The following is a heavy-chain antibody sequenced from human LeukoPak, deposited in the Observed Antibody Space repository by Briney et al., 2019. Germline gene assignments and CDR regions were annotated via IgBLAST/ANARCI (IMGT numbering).Heavy chain of an antibody. J-gene: IGHJ4*02. CDR2: IIPILGIA. D-gene: IGHD5-12*01. CDR3: ARFQAGGDGYDQDY. V-gene: IGHV1-69*04. CDR1: GGTFSSYA. Sequence: GASVKVSCKASGGTFSSYAISWVRQAPGQGLEWIGRIIPILGIANYAQKFQGRVTITADKSTSTAYMELSSLRSEDTAVYYCARFQAGGDGYDQDYWGQGTLVTVSS.